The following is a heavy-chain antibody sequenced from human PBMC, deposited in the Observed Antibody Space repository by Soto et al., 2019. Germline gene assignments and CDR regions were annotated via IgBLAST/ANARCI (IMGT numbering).Heavy chain of an antibody. CDR1: GFTFSSYW. V-gene: IGHV3-74*01. CDR3: ARGGFSGSGSFIQGDY. D-gene: IGHD3-10*01. Sequence: EVQLVESGGGLVQPGGSLRLSCAASGFTFSSYWMHWVRQAPGKGLGWVSRIKSDGSNINYADSVKGRFTISRDNAKNTLYLQMNRLRAEHTAMYYCARGGFSGSGSFIQGDYWGQGSLVTVSS. CDR2: IKSDGSNI. J-gene: IGHJ4*02.